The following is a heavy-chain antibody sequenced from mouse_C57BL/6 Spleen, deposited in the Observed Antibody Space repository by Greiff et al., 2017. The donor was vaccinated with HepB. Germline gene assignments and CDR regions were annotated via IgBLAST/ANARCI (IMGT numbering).Heavy chain of an antibody. V-gene: IGHV1-55*01. CDR2: IYPGSGST. CDR3: ARSRIYEGYYWYFDV. Sequence: QVQLKQPGAELVKPGASVKMSCKASGYTFTSYWITWVKQRPGQGLEWIGDIYPGSGSTNYNEKFKSKATLTVDTSSSTAYMQLSSLTSEDSAVYYCARSRIYEGYYWYFDVWGTGTTVTVSS. CDR1: GYTFTSYW. D-gene: IGHD2-3*01. J-gene: IGHJ1*03.